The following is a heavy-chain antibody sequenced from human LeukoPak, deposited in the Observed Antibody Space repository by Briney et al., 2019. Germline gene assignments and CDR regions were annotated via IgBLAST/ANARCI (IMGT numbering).Heavy chain of an antibody. D-gene: IGHD1-20*01. V-gene: IGHV1-2*02. CDR3: ARDLTGTTVGDAFDI. J-gene: IGHJ3*02. Sequence: ASVKVSCKASGYTFTVYYMHWVRQAPGQGREWMGWINPNSGGTNYAQKFQGRVTMTRDTSISTAYMELSRLRSDDTAVYYCARDLTGTTVGDAFDIWGQGTMVTVSS. CDR2: INPNSGGT. CDR1: GYTFTVYY.